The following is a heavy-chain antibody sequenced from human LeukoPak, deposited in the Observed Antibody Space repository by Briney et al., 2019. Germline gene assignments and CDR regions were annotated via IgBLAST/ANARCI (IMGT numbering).Heavy chain of an antibody. V-gene: IGHV1-2*02. CDR1: GYRFGDYY. CDR2: IAPNSGGS. Sequence: ASVKVSCKTSGYRFGDYYLQWMRQAPGQGLEWMGWIAPNSGGSNYAQNFQGRVTMTRDTSLTTIYLEVTNLISDDTAVYYCARDRAGLSSSGEPGAVDFWGRVTLVTVSS. J-gene: IGHJ4*01. D-gene: IGHD3-16*02. CDR3: ARDRAGLSSSGEPGAVDF.